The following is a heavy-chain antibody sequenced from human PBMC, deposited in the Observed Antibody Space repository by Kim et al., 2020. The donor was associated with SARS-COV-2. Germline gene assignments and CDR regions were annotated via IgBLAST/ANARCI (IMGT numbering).Heavy chain of an antibody. J-gene: IGHJ6*02. Sequence: GGSLRLSCAASGFTFSSYAMSWVRQAPGKGLEWVSAISGSGGSTYYADSVKGRFTISRDNSKNTLYLQMNSLRAEDTAVYYCAKDLPADTVFRYYYYGMDVWGQGTTVTVSS. CDR1: GFTFSSYA. V-gene: IGHV3-23*01. CDR2: ISGSGGST. CDR3: AKDLPADTVFRYYYYGMDV. D-gene: IGHD2-2*01.